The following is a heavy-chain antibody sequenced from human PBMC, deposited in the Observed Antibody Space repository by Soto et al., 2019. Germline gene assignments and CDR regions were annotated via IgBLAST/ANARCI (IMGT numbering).Heavy chain of an antibody. CDR3: ERATMVRGVIIRPQPWLDP. Sequence: QVQLVQSGAEGKKPGSSVKVSCKASGGTFSSYAISWVRQAPGQGLECMGGIIPIFGTANYAQKFQGRVTITADESTSTAYMEMSSLRSEDTAVYYCERATMVRGVIIRPQPWLDPWGQGTLVTGSS. D-gene: IGHD3-10*01. J-gene: IGHJ5*02. CDR2: IIPIFGTA. CDR1: GGTFSSYA. V-gene: IGHV1-69*01.